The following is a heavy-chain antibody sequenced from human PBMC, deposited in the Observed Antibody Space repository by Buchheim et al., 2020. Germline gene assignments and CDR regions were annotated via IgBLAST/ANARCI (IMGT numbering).Heavy chain of an antibody. CDR3: AKDSYYDFWSGYYDDAFDF. J-gene: IGHJ3*01. D-gene: IGHD3-3*01. V-gene: IGHV3-30*18. Sequence: QVQLVESGGGVVQPGRSLRLSCAASGFTFSSYGMHWVRQAPGKGLEWVAVISYDGSNKYYADSVKGRFTISRDNSKNTLYLQMNSLRAEDTAVYYCAKDSYYDFWSGYYDDAFDFWGQGT. CDR2: ISYDGSNK. CDR1: GFTFSSYG.